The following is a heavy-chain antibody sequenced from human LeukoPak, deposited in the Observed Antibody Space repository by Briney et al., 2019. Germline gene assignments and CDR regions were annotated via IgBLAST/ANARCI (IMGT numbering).Heavy chain of an antibody. CDR2: ISAYNGDT. J-gene: IGHJ3*02. CDR1: GYTLTSYG. CDR3: AREIHMIAARPGRLLAFDI. D-gene: IGHD6-6*01. V-gene: IGHV1-18*01. Sequence: ASVKVSCKASGYTLTSYGISWVRQAPGQGLEWMGGISAYNGDTNYAQKLQGRVTMTEDTSTSTAYMELQSLRSDDTAVYYCAREIHMIAARPGRLLAFDIWGQGTMVTVSS.